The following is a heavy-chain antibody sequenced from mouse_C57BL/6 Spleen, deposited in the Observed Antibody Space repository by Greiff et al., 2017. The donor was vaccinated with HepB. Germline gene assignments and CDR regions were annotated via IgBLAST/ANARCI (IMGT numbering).Heavy chain of an antibody. Sequence: QVQLQQSGAELVRPGASVTLSCKASGYTFTDYEMHWVKQTPVHGLEWIGAIDPETGGTAYNQKFKGKAILTADKSSSTAYMELRSLTSEDSAVYYCARSYYDGSRGYFDVGGTETTVTVSS. CDR3: ARSYYDGSRGYFDV. J-gene: IGHJ1*03. V-gene: IGHV1-15*01. D-gene: IGHD1-1*01. CDR2: IDPETGGT. CDR1: GYTFTDYE.